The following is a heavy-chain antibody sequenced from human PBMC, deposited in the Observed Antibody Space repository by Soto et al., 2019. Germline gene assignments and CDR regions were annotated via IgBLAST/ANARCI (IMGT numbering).Heavy chain of an antibody. V-gene: IGHV3-30*03. CDR2: ISYDGSNK. Sequence: QVPLVESGGGVVQPGRSLRLSCAASGFTFSSYGMHWVRQAPGKGLEWVAVISYDGSNKYYADSVKGRFTISRDNSKNTLYLQMNSLRAEDKAVYYCATAPGCSGGSCYDYWGQGTLVTVSS. CDR1: GFTFSSYG. CDR3: ATAPGCSGGSCYDY. D-gene: IGHD2-15*01. J-gene: IGHJ4*02.